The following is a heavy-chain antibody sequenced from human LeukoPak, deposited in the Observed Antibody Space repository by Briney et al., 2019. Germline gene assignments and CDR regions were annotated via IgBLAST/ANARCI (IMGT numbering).Heavy chain of an antibody. CDR1: GLTFSSYA. D-gene: IGHD6-13*01. V-gene: IGHV3-23*01. CDR3: AKGGYTSTWRNTFDY. CDR2: ISDTCGTT. J-gene: IGHJ4*02. Sequence: GGSLRLSCEASGLTFSSYAMSWVRQVLGKGLEWVSTISDTCGTTYYADSVKGRFTISRDNSKNTLDLQMHSLRVEDKAVYYCAKGGYTSTWRNTFDYWGQGPLVTVSS.